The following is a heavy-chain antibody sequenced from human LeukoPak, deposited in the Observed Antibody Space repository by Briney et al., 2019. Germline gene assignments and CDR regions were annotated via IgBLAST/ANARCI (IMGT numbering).Heavy chain of an antibody. CDR2: ISSSSSYV. D-gene: IGHD2/OR15-2a*01. V-gene: IGHV3-21*01. CDR1: GFTFSSYT. J-gene: IGHJ4*02. Sequence: GGSLRVSCAASGFTFSSYTMSWVRDAPGKGLEGVSSISSSSSYVYYADSVKGRFTISRDNAKNSLYLQVNSLRAEDTAVYYCARVAGYCSSTSNCYFDYWGQGTLVTVSS. CDR3: ARVAGYCSSTSNCYFDY.